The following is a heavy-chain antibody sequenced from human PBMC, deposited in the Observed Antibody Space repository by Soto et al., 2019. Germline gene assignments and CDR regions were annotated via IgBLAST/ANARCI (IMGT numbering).Heavy chain of an antibody. CDR2: IYYSGST. CDR3: ARHSSGWHPVDYFDY. V-gene: IGHV4-39*01. CDR1: GGSISSSSYY. D-gene: IGHD6-19*01. Sequence: QLQLQESGPGLVKPSETLSLTCTVSGGSISSSSYYWGWIRQPPGKGLEWIGSIYYSGSTYYNPSLKSRVTISVDTSKNQFSLKLSSVTAADTAVYYCARHSSGWHPVDYFDYWGQGTLVTVSS. J-gene: IGHJ4*02.